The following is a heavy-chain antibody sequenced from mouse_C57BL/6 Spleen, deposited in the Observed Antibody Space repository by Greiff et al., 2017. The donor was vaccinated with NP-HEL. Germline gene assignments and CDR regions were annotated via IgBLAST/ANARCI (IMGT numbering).Heavy chain of an antibody. D-gene: IGHD2-5*01. CDR3: ARQNSTPAWFAY. J-gene: IGHJ3*01. CDR2: ISSGGSYT. Sequence: DVQLVESGGDLVKPGGSLKLSCAASGFTFSSYGMSWVRQTPDKRLEWVATISSGGSYTYYPDSVKGRFTISRDNAKNTLYLQMSSLKSEDTAMYYCARQNSTPAWFAYWGQGTLVTVSA. CDR1: GFTFSSYG. V-gene: IGHV5-6*01.